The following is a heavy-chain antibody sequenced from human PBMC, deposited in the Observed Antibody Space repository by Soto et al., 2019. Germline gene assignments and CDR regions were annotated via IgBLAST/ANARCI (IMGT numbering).Heavy chain of an antibody. V-gene: IGHV3-23*01. CDR2: ISGSGDST. Sequence: EVELLESGGGLAQPGGSLRLSCGASGFTFRNYAMSWVRQAPGKGLEWVSVISGSGDSTNYADSVKGRFTISRDNSKNTLYLQINSLRAEDTAVYYCAKGGNTNYYYYYYMDVWGVGATVTVSS. D-gene: IGHD2-15*01. CDR1: GFTFRNYA. CDR3: AKGGNTNYYYYYYMDV. J-gene: IGHJ6*03.